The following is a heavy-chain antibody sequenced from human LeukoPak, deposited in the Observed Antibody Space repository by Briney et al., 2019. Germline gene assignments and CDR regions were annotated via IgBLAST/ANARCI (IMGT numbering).Heavy chain of an antibody. D-gene: IGHD1-26*01. CDR3: ARDLTSGSLFDY. CDR2: ISYDGSNK. J-gene: IGHJ4*02. Sequence: GRSLRLSSVASGFTFSSYAMHWVRQAPGKGLEWVAVISYDGSNKYYADSVKGRFTISRDNSKNTLYLQMNSLRAEDTAVYYCARDLTSGSLFDYWGQGTLVTVSS. V-gene: IGHV3-30-3*01. CDR1: GFTFSSYA.